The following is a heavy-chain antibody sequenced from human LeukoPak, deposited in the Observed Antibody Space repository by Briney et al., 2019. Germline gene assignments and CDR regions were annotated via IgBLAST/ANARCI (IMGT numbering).Heavy chain of an antibody. CDR1: GVTFTTYS. CDR3: AKPPKKTYDFWSGYYESFYYYGMDV. CDR2: ISGSGGST. D-gene: IGHD3-3*01. Sequence: GGSLRLSCAASGVTFTTYSMNWVRQAPGKGLEWVSAISGSGGSTYYADSVKGRFTISRDNSKNTLYLQMNSLRAEDTAVYYCAKPPKKTYDFWSGYYESFYYYGMDVWGQGTTVTVSS. V-gene: IGHV3-23*01. J-gene: IGHJ6*02.